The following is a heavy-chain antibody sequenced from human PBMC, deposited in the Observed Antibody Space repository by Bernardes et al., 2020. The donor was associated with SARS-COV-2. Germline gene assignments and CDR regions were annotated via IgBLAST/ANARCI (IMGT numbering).Heavy chain of an antibody. CDR1: GFMFSGNA. CDR2: SGADEHS. Sequence: GGSLRLSCVASGFMFSGNAMAWVRQAPGKGLEWVSGSGADEHSHYADSVKGRFTTSRDNSKNSLHLQMTNLRVEDTAVYYCAKDIFGWSFDHWGQGIMVTVAS. D-gene: IGHD3-10*02. J-gene: IGHJ5*02. V-gene: IGHV3-23*03. CDR3: AKDIFGWSFDH.